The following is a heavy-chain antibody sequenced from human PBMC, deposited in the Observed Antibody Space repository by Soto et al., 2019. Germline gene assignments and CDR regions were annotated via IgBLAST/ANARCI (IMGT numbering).Heavy chain of an antibody. CDR3: ARDLRGQWLVRGFFQH. CDR1: GGSFRGYY. Sequence: QVQLQQWGAGLLKPSETLSLTCAVYGGSFRGYYWNWIRQPPGKGLEWIGEINDSGSTKYNTSLKSRVTISVDTAKNQFSLKLRSLTAADTAVYYCARDLRGQWLVRGFFQHWGQGTLVTVSS. J-gene: IGHJ1*01. V-gene: IGHV4-34*01. CDR2: INDSGST. D-gene: IGHD6-19*01.